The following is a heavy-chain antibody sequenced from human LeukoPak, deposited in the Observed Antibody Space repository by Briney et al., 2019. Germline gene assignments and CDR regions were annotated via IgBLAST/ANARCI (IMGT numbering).Heavy chain of an antibody. V-gene: IGHV4-61*02. CDR1: GGSISSGSYY. CDR2: IYTSGST. Sequence: SETLSLTCTVSGGSISSGSYYWSWIRQPAGKGLEWIGRIYTSGSTNYNLSLKSRVTVSVDTSKNQFSLKLSSVTAADTAVYYCAREGGEGCGGDCYDLLTEWGQGTLVTVSS. J-gene: IGHJ4*02. CDR3: AREGGEGCGGDCYDLLTE. D-gene: IGHD2-21*02.